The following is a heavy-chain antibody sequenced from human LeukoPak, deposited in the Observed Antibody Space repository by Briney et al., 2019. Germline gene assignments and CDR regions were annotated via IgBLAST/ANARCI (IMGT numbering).Heavy chain of an antibody. CDR3: AKDLEITGGYAAY. Sequence: GGSLSLSCAASGFTFSSYAMSWVRQAPGKGLEWVSAISGSGGSTYYADSVKGRFTISRDNSKNTLYLQMNSLRAEDTAVYYCAKDLEITGGYAAYWGQGTLVTVSS. D-gene: IGHD2-8*02. V-gene: IGHV3-23*01. J-gene: IGHJ4*02. CDR2: ISGSGGST. CDR1: GFTFSSYA.